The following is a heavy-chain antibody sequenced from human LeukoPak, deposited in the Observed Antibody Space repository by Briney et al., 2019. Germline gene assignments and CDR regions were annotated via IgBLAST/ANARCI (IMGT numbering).Heavy chain of an antibody. V-gene: IGHV4-59*01. J-gene: IGHJ4*02. CDR3: ARGGWNNGFSYFDH. D-gene: IGHD1/OR15-1a*01. CDR1: GDSMNSYY. CDR2: IYYTDST. Sequence: PSETLSLTCSVSGDSMNSYYWTWIRQPPGKRLEWIGYIYYTDSTNYNPSLKSRVTILIDTSKNQFSLKLSSVTTADTVVYYCARGGWNNGFSYFDHWGLGTLVTVSS.